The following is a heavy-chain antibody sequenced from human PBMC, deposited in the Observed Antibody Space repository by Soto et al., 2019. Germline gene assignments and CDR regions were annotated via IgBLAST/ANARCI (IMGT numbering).Heavy chain of an antibody. V-gene: IGHV1-69*13. J-gene: IGHJ3*02. Sequence: SVKVSCKASGGTFSSYAISWVRQAPGQGLEWMGGIIPIFGTANYAQKFQGRVTITADESTSTAYMELSSLRSEDTAVYYCATFSRRYYYGSGSPPPGAFDIWGQGTMVTVS. CDR1: GGTFSSYA. D-gene: IGHD3-10*01. CDR3: ATFSRRYYYGSGSPPPGAFDI. CDR2: IIPIFGTA.